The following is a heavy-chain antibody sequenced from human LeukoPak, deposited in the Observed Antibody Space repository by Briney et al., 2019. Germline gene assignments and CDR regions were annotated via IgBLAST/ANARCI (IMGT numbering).Heavy chain of an antibody. V-gene: IGHV4-4*02. J-gene: IGHJ4*02. Sequence: SETLSLTCAVSGGSISSINWWTWVGQPPGKGLEYIGEIYYSGSTKYNPSLKSRVTISVDKSKNHFSLKLTPVTAADTAVYFCARGGDGHPVDYWGQETLVTVSS. D-gene: IGHD5-24*01. CDR3: ARGGDGHPVDY. CDR1: GGSISSINW. CDR2: IYYSGST.